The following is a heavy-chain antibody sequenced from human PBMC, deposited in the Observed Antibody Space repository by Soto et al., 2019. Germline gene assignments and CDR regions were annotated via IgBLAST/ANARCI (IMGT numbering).Heavy chain of an antibody. Sequence: SETLSLTCAVSGGSISSSNWLSWVRQPPGKGLEWIGEIYHSGSTNYNPSLKSRVTISVDKSKNQFSLKLSSVTAADTAVYYCAALGVTTVFDYYYYYGMDVWGQGTTVTVSS. D-gene: IGHD4-17*01. CDR2: IYHSGST. CDR1: GGSISSSNW. J-gene: IGHJ6*02. CDR3: AALGVTTVFDYYYYYGMDV. V-gene: IGHV4-4*02.